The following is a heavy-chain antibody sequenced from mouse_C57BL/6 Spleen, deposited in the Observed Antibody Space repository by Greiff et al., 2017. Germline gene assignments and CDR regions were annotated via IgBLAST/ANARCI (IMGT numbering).Heavy chain of an antibody. CDR3: ARSYYYGSSYDWFAY. Sequence: QVQLQQSGAELVKPGASVKISCKASGYAFSSYWMNWVKQRPGKGLAWIGQIYPGDGDTNYNGKFKGKATLTADKSSSTAYMQLSSLTSEDSAVYFCARSYYYGSSYDWFAYWGQGTLVTVSA. D-gene: IGHD1-1*01. CDR2: IYPGDGDT. V-gene: IGHV1-80*01. CDR1: GYAFSSYW. J-gene: IGHJ3*01.